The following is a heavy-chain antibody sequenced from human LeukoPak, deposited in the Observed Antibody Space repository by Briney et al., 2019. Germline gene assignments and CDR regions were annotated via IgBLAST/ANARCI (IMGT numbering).Heavy chain of an antibody. CDR2: VDTYNGNT. D-gene: IGHD3-22*01. Sequence: ASVKVSCKASGHIFTNYGIRWVRQAPGQGLEWMGWVDTYNGNTSYAQKVQGRVTMTTDTSTSTAYMELRSLRSDDTAVYYCARLFYYDTSGYEGYFDDWGQGTLVTVSS. J-gene: IGHJ4*02. CDR3: ARLFYYDTSGYEGYFDD. V-gene: IGHV1-18*01. CDR1: GHIFTNYG.